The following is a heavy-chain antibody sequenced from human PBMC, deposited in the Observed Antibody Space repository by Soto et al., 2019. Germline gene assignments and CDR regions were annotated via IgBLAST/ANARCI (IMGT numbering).Heavy chain of an antibody. CDR3: ARVYSGSYSDY. J-gene: IGHJ4*02. V-gene: IGHV4-4*02. D-gene: IGHD1-26*01. CDR1: GDSVSNHYW. Sequence: SETLSLTCAVSGDSVSNHYWWSWLRQPPGKGLEWIGEIFHSGSTNYNPSLKTRVTISVDKSKNQFSLKLSSVTAADTAVYYCARVYSGSYSDYWGQGIQVTVSS. CDR2: IFHSGST.